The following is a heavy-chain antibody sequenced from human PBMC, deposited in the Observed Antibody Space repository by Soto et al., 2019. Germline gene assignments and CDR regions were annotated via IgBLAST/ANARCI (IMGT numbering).Heavy chain of an antibody. CDR3: ARSVLTIFGVVRKQYYYYGMDV. V-gene: IGHV1-69*13. J-gene: IGHJ6*02. CDR1: GGTFSSYA. Sequence: SVKVSCKASGGTFSSYAISWVRQAPGQGLEWMGGIIPIFGTANYAQKFQGRVTITADESTSTAYMELSSLRSEDTAVYYCARSVLTIFGVVRKQYYYYGMDVWGQGTTVTVSS. D-gene: IGHD3-3*01. CDR2: IIPIFGTA.